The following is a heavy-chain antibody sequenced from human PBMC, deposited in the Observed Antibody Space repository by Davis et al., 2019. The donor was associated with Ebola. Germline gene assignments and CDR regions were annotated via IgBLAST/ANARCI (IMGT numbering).Heavy chain of an antibody. CDR1: GFTFSSYS. J-gene: IGHJ5*02. V-gene: IGHV3-23*01. Sequence: GESLKISCVASGFTFSSYSFNWVRQTPGKGLEWVSQISVRTDDTHYADSVEGRFTISKDYSKNTVYLQMNSLRVEDTAVYYCVRSQGYFSWFDPWGQGTLVTVSS. CDR2: ISVRTDDT. D-gene: IGHD3-22*01. CDR3: VRSQGYFSWFDP.